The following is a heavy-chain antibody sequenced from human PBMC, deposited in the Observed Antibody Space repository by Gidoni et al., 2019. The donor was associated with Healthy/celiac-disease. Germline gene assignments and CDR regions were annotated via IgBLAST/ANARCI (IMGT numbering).Heavy chain of an antibody. CDR1: GGSFSSYA. D-gene: IGHD2-2*01. Sequence: QVQLVQSGAEVKKPGSSVKVACKASGGSFSSYASSWVRQAPVQGLEWMGGIIPIFGTANYAQKFQGRVTLTADESTSTAYMALSSLRSEDTAVYYCARSRIVVVPAAMAYYYYGMDVWGQGTTVPVSS. V-gene: IGHV1-69*01. CDR3: ARSRIVVVPAAMAYYYYGMDV. J-gene: IGHJ6*02. CDR2: IIPIFGTA.